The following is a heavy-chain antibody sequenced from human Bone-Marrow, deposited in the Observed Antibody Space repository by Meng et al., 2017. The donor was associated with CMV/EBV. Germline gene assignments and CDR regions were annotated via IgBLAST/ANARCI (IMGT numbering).Heavy chain of an antibody. Sequence: GGSLRLSCAASGFTVSSNYMSWVRQAPGKGLEWVSSISSSSSYIYYADSVKGRFTISRDNAKNSLYLQMNSLRAEDTAVYYCARDKFRGPVDWGQGTLVTVSS. J-gene: IGHJ4*02. CDR3: ARDKFRGPVD. CDR2: ISSSSSYI. CDR1: GFTVSSNY. D-gene: IGHD4-23*01. V-gene: IGHV3-21*01.